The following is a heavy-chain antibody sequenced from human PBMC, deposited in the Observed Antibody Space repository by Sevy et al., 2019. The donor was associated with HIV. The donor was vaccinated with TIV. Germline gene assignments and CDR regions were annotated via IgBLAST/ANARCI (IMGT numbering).Heavy chain of an antibody. CDR3: TRGTSGVHRY. J-gene: IGHJ4*02. Sequence: GGSLRLSCAASGFTVSSDWMHWVRQEPGKGLMRVSSINSDGYITNYADSVKGRFTISRDNAKNTLNLQMNSLRAEDTAVFYCTRGTSGVHRYWVQGTLVTVSS. CDR2: INSDGYIT. CDR1: GFTVSSDW. D-gene: IGHD6-19*01. V-gene: IGHV3-74*01.